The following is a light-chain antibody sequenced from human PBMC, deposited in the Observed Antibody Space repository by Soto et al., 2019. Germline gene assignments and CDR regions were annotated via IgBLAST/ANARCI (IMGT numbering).Light chain of an antibody. Sequence: EIVLTQSPGTLSLSPGERATLSCKASQSVSSNYLAWYQQKPGQAPRLLIYGASSGATGIPDRFSGSGSGNDFTLTISRLEPEGFAVYYCQHYGTSWTLGQGTKVEIK. V-gene: IGKV3-20*01. CDR3: QHYGTSWT. J-gene: IGKJ1*01. CDR1: QSVSSNY. CDR2: GAS.